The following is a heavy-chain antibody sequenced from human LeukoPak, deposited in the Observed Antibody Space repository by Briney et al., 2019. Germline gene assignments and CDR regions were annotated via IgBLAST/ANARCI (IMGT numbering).Heavy chain of an antibody. CDR2: INPNSGGT. Sequence: GASVKVSCKASGYTFTSYGISWVRQAPGQGLEWMGWINPNSGGTNYAQKFQGRVTMTRDTSISTAYMELSRLRSDDTAVYYCARGAPSAVAGTPSLFDYWGQGTLVTVSS. D-gene: IGHD6-19*01. CDR3: ARGAPSAVAGTPSLFDY. CDR1: GYTFTSYG. V-gene: IGHV1-2*02. J-gene: IGHJ4*02.